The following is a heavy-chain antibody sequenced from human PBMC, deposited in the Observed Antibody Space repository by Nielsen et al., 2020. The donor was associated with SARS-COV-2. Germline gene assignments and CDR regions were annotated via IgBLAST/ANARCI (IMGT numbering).Heavy chain of an antibody. V-gene: IGHV3-30*04. CDR1: GFTFSSYA. CDR3: ARGGSRPYCGGDCYYPSDFDY. D-gene: IGHD2-21*02. Sequence: GESLKISCAASGFTFSSYAMSWVRQAPGKGLEWVAMISHDESSQYYADSVKGRFTISRDNSKNTLYLQMNSLRAEDTAVYYCARGGSRPYCGGDCYYPSDFDYWGQGTLVTVSS. J-gene: IGHJ4*02. CDR2: ISHDESSQ.